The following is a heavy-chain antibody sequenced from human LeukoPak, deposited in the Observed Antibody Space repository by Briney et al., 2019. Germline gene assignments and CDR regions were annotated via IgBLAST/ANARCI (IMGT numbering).Heavy chain of an antibody. CDR3: ATAPMLRGEGGEHYKYGMDV. V-gene: IGHV4-4*02. CDR2: IYHNGTR. D-gene: IGHD3-10*01. Sequence: SETLSLTCAVSVGSISSGNWRSWVRQSPGKGLEWIGEIYHNGTRNYNPSLKSRITISADTVKNHFSLKLTSVTAADTAVYYCATAPMLRGEGGEHYKYGMDVWGQGTTVIVSS. J-gene: IGHJ6*02. CDR1: VGSISSGNW.